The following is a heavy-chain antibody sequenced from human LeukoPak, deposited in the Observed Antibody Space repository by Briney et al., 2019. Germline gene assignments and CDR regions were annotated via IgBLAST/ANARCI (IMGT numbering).Heavy chain of an antibody. Sequence: SETLSLTCAVYGESFIAYFWNWIGRAPGKPLEYIGEINHRGSSHYNPSLRTRVTLSVDTSKKQFSLKFTSVTAADTAVYFCARGSSFDGYCSAGACDAGYYDSWGQGTPVSVSS. CDR2: INHRGSS. J-gene: IGHJ4*02. CDR3: ARGSSFDGYCSAGACDAGYYDS. CDR1: GESFIAYF. V-gene: IGHV4-34*01. D-gene: IGHD2-15*01.